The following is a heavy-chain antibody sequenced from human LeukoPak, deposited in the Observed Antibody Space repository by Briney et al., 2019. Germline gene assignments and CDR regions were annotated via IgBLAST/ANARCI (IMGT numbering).Heavy chain of an antibody. D-gene: IGHD3-3*01. CDR1: GFTFSSYG. Sequence: GGSLRLSCAASGFTFSSYGMHWVRQAPGKGLEWVAVISYDGSNKYYADSVKGRFTISRDSSKNTLYLQMNSLRAEDTAVYYCAKDLYDFWSGYPHYYCYYMDVWGKGTTVTVSS. J-gene: IGHJ6*03. V-gene: IGHV3-30*18. CDR2: ISYDGSNK. CDR3: AKDLYDFWSGYPHYYCYYMDV.